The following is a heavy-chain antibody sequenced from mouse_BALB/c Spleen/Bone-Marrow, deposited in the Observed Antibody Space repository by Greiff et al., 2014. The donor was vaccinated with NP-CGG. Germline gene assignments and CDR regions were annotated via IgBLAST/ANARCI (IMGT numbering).Heavy chain of an antibody. CDR2: IDAANGNS. Sequence: VQLKESGAELVKPGASVKLTCTGSGFNIKDTYMHWVKQRPEQGLVWIGRIDAANGNSKYDPKFQGKATITADTSSNTGYLQLSSLTSEDTAVYYCARYGYWGQGTSVTVSS. D-gene: IGHD1-1*02. CDR3: ARYGY. J-gene: IGHJ4*01. CDR1: GFNIKDTY. V-gene: IGHV14-3*02.